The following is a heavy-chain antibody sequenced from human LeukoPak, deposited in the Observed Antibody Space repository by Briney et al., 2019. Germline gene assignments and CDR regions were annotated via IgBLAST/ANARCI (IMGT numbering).Heavy chain of an antibody. J-gene: IGHJ4*02. CDR2: IKHDGSEK. CDR3: ARDQYDTWSRRGNFDS. D-gene: IGHD3-3*01. V-gene: IGHV3-7*03. Sequence: GGSLRLSCAASGFIFTNYFMSWVRQAPGKGLEWVASIKHDGSEKYYVDSVRGRFTISRDNTKNSLHLQMNSLRVEDTAVFYCARDQYDTWSRRGNFDSWGQGTLVIVSS. CDR1: GFIFTNYF.